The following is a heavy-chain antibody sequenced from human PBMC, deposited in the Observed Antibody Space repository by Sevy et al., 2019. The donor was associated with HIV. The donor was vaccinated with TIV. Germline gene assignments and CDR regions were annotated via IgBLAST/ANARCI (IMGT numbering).Heavy chain of an antibody. J-gene: IGHJ6*03. CDR2: ISYDGSNK. CDR1: GFTFSSYG. CDR3: AKDRNVWSGYYYYYYYMDV. Sequence: GGSLRLSCAASGFTFSSYGMHWVRQAPGKGLEWVAVISYDGSNKYYADSVKGLFTISRDNSKNTLTQQMKSLRAEETAVYYCAKDRNVWSGYYYYYYYMDVWGKGTTVTVSS. D-gene: IGHD3-3*01. V-gene: IGHV3-30*18.